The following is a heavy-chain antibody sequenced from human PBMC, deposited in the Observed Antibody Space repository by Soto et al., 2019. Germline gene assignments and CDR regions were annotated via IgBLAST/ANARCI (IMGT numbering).Heavy chain of an antibody. CDR1: GGSISSGGYS. D-gene: IGHD3-16*01. CDR3: ARGDGFNYYLDY. Sequence: QLRLQESGSGLVKPSQTLSLTCAVSGGSISSGGYSWNWIRQPPGEGLEWIGYIYHSGTTYYNPSLKSRVTISVDRSKNQFSLKLSSVTAADTAVYYCARGDGFNYYLDYWGQGTLVTVSS. CDR2: IYHSGTT. J-gene: IGHJ4*02. V-gene: IGHV4-30-2*01.